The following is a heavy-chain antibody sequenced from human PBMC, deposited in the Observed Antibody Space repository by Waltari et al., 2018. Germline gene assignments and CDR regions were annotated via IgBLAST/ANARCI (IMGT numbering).Heavy chain of an antibody. Sequence: EVQLVESGGGSVQPGGSLRLSCAASGFPFSDYWMHWVRQAPGKGLEWVSRINVDGSYISYAESVKGRFSISRDNVKNMIFLQMSSPRVGDTAVYYCARVSVAGAQAFDIWGQGTSVIVSS. V-gene: IGHV3-74*01. CDR2: INVDGSYI. CDR3: ARVSVAGAQAFDI. D-gene: IGHD2-8*01. J-gene: IGHJ3*02. CDR1: GFPFSDYW.